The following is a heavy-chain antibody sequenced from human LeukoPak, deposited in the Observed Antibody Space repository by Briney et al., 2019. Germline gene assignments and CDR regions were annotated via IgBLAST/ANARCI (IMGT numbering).Heavy chain of an antibody. CDR3: ATKDYKAFTD. D-gene: IGHD4/OR15-4a*01. Sequence: SETLSLTCAVYGGSFSGYYWSWIRQPPGKGLEWIGEINHSGSTYYNPSLKSRVTISVDTSKNQFSLKLSSVTAADTAVYYCATKDYKAFTDWGQGTLVTVSS. CDR1: GGSFSGYY. CDR2: INHSGST. V-gene: IGHV4-34*01. J-gene: IGHJ4*02.